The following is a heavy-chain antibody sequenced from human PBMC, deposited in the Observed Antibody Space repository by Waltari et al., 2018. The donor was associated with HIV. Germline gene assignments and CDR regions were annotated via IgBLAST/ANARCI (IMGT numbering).Heavy chain of an antibody. CDR2: MSRNSGDT. V-gene: IGHV1-8*01. Sequence: QVQLVQSGADVKKPGASVKVSCKAPGSIFPNSAINWVRQAPGQGLEWLGWMSRNSGDTGYAQNFQGRVTMTRDTSTSTSYMELSSLRSDDTAVYYCARVPHYDLGGNYALDVWGQGTTVSVSS. D-gene: IGHD3-22*01. CDR1: GSIFPNSA. CDR3: ARVPHYDLGGNYALDV. J-gene: IGHJ6*02.